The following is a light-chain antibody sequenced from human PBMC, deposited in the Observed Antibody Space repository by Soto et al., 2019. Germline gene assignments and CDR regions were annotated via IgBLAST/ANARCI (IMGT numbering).Light chain of an antibody. J-gene: IGKJ1*01. CDR1: QTVNTY. CDR2: AAS. Sequence: DIQMTQSPSSLSASIGDRVTITCRASQTVNTYLHWYQQKPGKAPTLLIYAASNLQSGVPSRFSGSGSGTNFTLSLNSLQPEDFATYYCQQGYSNPWTFGQGTKVEIK. CDR3: QQGYSNPWT. V-gene: IGKV1-39*01.